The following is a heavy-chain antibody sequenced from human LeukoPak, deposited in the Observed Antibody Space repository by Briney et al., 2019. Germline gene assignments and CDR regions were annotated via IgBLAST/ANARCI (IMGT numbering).Heavy chain of an antibody. Sequence: KSSETLSLTCAVYGGSFSGYYWGWIRQPPGKGLEWIGSIYHSGSTYYNPSLKSRVTISVDTSKNQFSLKLSSVTTADTAVYYCERDHGVVIVYFDYWGQGTLVTVSS. CDR3: ERDHGVVIVYFDY. D-gene: IGHD3-3*01. CDR2: IYHSGST. CDR1: GGSFSGYY. V-gene: IGHV4-38-2*02. J-gene: IGHJ4*02.